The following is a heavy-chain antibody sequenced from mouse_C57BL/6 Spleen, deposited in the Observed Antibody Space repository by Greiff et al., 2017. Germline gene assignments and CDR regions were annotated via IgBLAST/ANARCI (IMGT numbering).Heavy chain of an antibody. J-gene: IGHJ4*01. CDR3: ARYNGAYYSNSDAMDY. CDR2: IRNKANGYTT. D-gene: IGHD2-5*01. Sequence: EVQRVESGGGLVQPGGSLSLSCAASGFTFTDYYMSWVRQPPGKALEWLGFIRNKANGYTTEYSASVKGRFTISRDNSQSILYLRMNALRAEDSATYYCARYNGAYYSNSDAMDYWGQGTSVTVSS. V-gene: IGHV7-3*01. CDR1: GFTFTDYY.